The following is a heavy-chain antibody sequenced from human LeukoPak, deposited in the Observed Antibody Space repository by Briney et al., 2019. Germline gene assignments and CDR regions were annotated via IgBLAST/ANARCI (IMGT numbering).Heavy chain of an antibody. CDR2: IEQDGGET. J-gene: IGHJ6*02. Sequence: GGSLRLSCAASGFTFSSHWMSWVRQAPGKGLEWVANIEQDGGETYYADSVEGRFTISRDNAKNSVFLQMNSLRAEDTAVYYCASPYYYDSSGYLPYYGMDVWGQGTTVTVSS. CDR3: ASPYYYDSSGYLPYYGMDV. CDR1: GFTFSSHW. D-gene: IGHD3-22*01. V-gene: IGHV3-7*01.